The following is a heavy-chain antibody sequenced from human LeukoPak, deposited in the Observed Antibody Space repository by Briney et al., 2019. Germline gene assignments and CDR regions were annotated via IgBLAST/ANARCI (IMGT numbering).Heavy chain of an antibody. Sequence: GGSLRLSCAASGFTFSSYAMHWVRQAPGKGLECVSAISSNGGSTYYANSVKGRFTISRDNSKNTLYLQMGSLRAEDMAVYYCARDFRYYDSSGYLYWGQGTLVTVSS. CDR3: ARDFRYYDSSGYLY. D-gene: IGHD3-22*01. CDR1: GFTFSSYA. J-gene: IGHJ4*02. V-gene: IGHV3-64*01. CDR2: ISSNGGST.